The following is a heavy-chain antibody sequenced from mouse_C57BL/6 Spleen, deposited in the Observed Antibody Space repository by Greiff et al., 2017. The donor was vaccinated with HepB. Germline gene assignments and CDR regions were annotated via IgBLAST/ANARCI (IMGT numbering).Heavy chain of an antibody. CDR3: ARDDV. Sequence: EVMLVESGGGLVQSGRSLRLSCAPSGFTFSDFYMEWVRQAPGKGLEWIAASRNKANDYTTEYSASVKGRFIVSRDTSQSILYLQMNALRAEDTAIYYCARDDVWGTGTTVTVSS. CDR2: SRNKANDYTT. V-gene: IGHV7-1*01. CDR1: GFTFSDFY. J-gene: IGHJ1*03.